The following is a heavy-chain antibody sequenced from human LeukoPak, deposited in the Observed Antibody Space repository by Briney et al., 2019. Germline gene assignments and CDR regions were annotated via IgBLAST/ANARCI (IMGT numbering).Heavy chain of an antibody. V-gene: IGHV3-73*01. CDR1: GFTFSGSA. D-gene: IGHD4-17*01. CDR2: IRNKANSYET. CDR3: TRPDYGDYDY. Sequence: GGSLRLSCAVSGFTFSGSAMHWVRQASGKGLEWVGRIRNKANSYETAYAASVKGRFTISRDDSKNTAYLQMNSLKTEDTAVYYCTRPDYGDYDYWGQGTLVTVSS. J-gene: IGHJ4*02.